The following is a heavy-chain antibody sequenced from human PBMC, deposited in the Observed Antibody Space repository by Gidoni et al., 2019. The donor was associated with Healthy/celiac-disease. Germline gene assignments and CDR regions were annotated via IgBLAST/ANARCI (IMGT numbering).Heavy chain of an antibody. J-gene: IGHJ4*02. CDR1: GYTFTSYY. D-gene: IGHD6-13*01. Sequence: QVQLVQSGAEVKKPGASVKVSCKASGYTFTSYYMHWVRPAPGQGLEWMGIINPSGGSTSYAQKFQGRVTMTRDTSTSTVYMELSSLRSEDTAVYYCARDVQDTQPSGTNGIAAAGYYFDYWGQGTLVTVSS. V-gene: IGHV1-46*01. CDR2: INPSGGST. CDR3: ARDVQDTQPSGTNGIAAAGYYFDY.